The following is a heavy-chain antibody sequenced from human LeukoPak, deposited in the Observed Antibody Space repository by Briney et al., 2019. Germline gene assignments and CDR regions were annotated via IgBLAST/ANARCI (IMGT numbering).Heavy chain of an antibody. Sequence: PGGSLRLSCAASGFTFSNYAMSWVRQAPGKGLEWVSAISGSGGSTFYEDSVKGRFTISGDKSMKKLYLQMSSLRADDTAVYYCATDEGYSTGYYGVDSWGQGTLVTVSS. CDR3: ATDEGYSTGYYGVDS. V-gene: IGHV3-23*01. CDR1: GFTFSNYA. D-gene: IGHD3-22*01. J-gene: IGHJ4*02. CDR2: ISGSGGST.